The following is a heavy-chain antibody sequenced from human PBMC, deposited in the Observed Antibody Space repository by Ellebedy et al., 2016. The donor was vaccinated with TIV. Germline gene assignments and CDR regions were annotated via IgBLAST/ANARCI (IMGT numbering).Heavy chain of an antibody. V-gene: IGHV3-48*01. CDR1: GFTFSSYS. J-gene: IGHJ6*02. Sequence: GESLKISCAASGFTFSSYSMNWVRQAPGKGLEWVSYISSSSSTIYYADSVKGRFTISRDNAKNSLYLQMNSLRAEDTAVYYCAVVAATAQYYYYYYGMDVWGQGTTVTVSS. CDR2: ISSSSSTI. D-gene: IGHD2-15*01. CDR3: AVVAATAQYYYYYYGMDV.